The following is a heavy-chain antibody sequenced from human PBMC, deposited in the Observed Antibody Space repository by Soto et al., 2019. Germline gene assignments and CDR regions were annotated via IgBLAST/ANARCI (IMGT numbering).Heavy chain of an antibody. V-gene: IGHV6-1*01. CDR1: GDSVSSNSVA. D-gene: IGHD6-19*01. Sequence: SQTLSLTCAISGDSVSSNSVAWNWIRQSPSRGLEWLGRTYYRSKWYNAYSVSVKSRITINPDTSKNQFSLQLKSVTPEDTAVYYCVRATGSVSGCYGIWGQGPQLTVS. CDR2: TYYRSKWYN. J-gene: IGHJ4*02. CDR3: VRATGSVSGCYGI.